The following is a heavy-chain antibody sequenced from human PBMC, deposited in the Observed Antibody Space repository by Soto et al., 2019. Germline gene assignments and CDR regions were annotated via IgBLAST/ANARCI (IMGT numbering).Heavy chain of an antibody. J-gene: IGHJ6*02. CDR1: GYSFTSYW. Sequence: GESLKISCKGSGYSFTSYWIGWVRQMPGKGLEWMGIIYPGDSDTRYSPSFQGQVTISADKSISTAYLQWSSLKASDTAMYYCARLRADYGGNSGGYYYYGMDVWGQGTTVTVSS. V-gene: IGHV5-51*01. CDR2: IYPGDSDT. D-gene: IGHD4-17*01. CDR3: ARLRADYGGNSGGYYYYGMDV.